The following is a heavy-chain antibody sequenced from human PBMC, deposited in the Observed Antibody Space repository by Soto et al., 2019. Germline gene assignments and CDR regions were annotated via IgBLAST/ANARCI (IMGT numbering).Heavy chain of an antibody. Sequence: QVQLVASGGGLVKPGGSLRLSCAASGFSFSDYYMSWIRQAPGKGLDWVSYISSSSIYTKYADSVRGRFTISRDNAKNSLYLQMNNPRVEDTAIYFCARRPGGDYGDTLGWFDPWGQGTLVTVSS. CDR1: GFSFSDYY. CDR3: ARRPGGDYGDTLGWFDP. D-gene: IGHD4-17*01. CDR2: ISSSSIYT. J-gene: IGHJ5*02. V-gene: IGHV3-11*06.